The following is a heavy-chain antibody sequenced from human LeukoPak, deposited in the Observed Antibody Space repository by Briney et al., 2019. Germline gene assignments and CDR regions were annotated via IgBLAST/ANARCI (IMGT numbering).Heavy chain of an antibody. CDR3: ARVASSGWYRVYYGMDV. D-gene: IGHD6-19*01. CDR1: GGSISSYY. J-gene: IGHJ6*02. CDR2: IYYSGSA. Sequence: PSETLSLTRTVSGGSISSYYWSWIRQPPGKGLEWIGYIYYSGSANYNPSLKSRVTISVDTSKNQFSLKLSPVTAADTAVYYCARVASSGWYRVYYGMDVWGQGTTVTVSS. V-gene: IGHV4-59*01.